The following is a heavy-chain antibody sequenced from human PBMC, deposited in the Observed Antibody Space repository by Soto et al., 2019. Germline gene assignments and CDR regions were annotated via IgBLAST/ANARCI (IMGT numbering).Heavy chain of an antibody. V-gene: IGHV3-74*01. D-gene: IGHD3-10*01. CDR2: ISDDGSRA. CDR3: TRGPRPSSVGTGAF. Sequence: LRLSCTASGFTFSMYWMHWVRQVPGKGPEWVSRISDDGSRADYADSVKGRFTISRDNAKSTLYLEMHVLRADDTAVYYCTRGPRPSSVGTGAFWGQGTPVTVSS. J-gene: IGHJ4*02. CDR1: GFTFSMYW.